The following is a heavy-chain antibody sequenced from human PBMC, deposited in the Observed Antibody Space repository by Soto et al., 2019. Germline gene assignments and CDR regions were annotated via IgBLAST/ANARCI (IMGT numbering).Heavy chain of an antibody. CDR2: ISAYNGNT. CDR1: GYTFTSYG. V-gene: IGHV1-18*01. J-gene: IGHJ5*02. D-gene: IGHD1-26*01. Sequence: ASVKVSCKASGYTFTSYGISWVRQAPGQGLEWMGWISAYNGNTNYAQKLQGRVTMTTDTSTSTAYMELRSLRSDAPAVYYCARQISGSYFLLCFAPGGRGTRVTVSS. CDR3: ARQISGSYFLLCFAP.